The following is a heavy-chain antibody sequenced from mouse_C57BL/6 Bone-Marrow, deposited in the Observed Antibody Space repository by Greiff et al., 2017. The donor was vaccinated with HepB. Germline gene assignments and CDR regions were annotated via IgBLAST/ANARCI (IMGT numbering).Heavy chain of an antibody. CDR3: AKRGFYYYGSSPLYAMDY. J-gene: IGHJ4*01. CDR1: GFSLTSYG. D-gene: IGHD1-1*01. V-gene: IGHV2-5*01. Sequence: VQRVESGPGLVQPSQSLSITCTVSGFSLTSYGVHWVRQSPGKGLEWLGVIWRGGSTDYNAAFMSRLSITKANSKSQVFFKMNSLQADDTAIYYCAKRGFYYYGSSPLYAMDYWGQGTSVTVSS. CDR2: IWRGGST.